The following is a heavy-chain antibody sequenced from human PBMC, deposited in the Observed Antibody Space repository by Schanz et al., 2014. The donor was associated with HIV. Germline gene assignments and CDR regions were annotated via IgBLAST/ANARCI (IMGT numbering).Heavy chain of an antibody. Sequence: QVQLVQSGAEVKKPGSSVKVSCKASGGTFMTYAISWVRQAPGQGLEWMGGIIPVFGTTNYAQKFQGRVTITADKSTSTAYMELSSLRAEDTAVYYCAREYYSRNWNWFDPWGQGTLVTVSS. CDR1: GGTFMTYA. J-gene: IGHJ5*02. CDR2: IIPVFGTT. D-gene: IGHD6-13*01. V-gene: IGHV1-69*06. CDR3: AREYYSRNWNWFDP.